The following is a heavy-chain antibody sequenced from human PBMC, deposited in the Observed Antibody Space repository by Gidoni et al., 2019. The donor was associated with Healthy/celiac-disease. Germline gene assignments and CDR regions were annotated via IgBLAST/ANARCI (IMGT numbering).Heavy chain of an antibody. Sequence: EVQLVESGGGWVKPGGSIRLACAASGFMCSNAWMSGVRQAPGKGLEWVGRIKSKTDGGTTDYAAPVKGRFTISTDDSKNTLYLQMTSLKTEDTAVYYCTAAAGPLGYYFDYWGQGTLVTVSS. CDR1: GFMCSNAW. CDR3: TAAAGPLGYYFDY. D-gene: IGHD6-13*01. V-gene: IGHV3-15*01. J-gene: IGHJ4*02. CDR2: IKSKTDGGTT.